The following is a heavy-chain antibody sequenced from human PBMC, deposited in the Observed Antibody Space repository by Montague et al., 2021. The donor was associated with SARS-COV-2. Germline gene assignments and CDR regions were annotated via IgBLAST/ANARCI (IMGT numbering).Heavy chain of an antibody. D-gene: IGHD6-19*01. J-gene: IGHJ6*02. CDR1: GGSISNYY. Sequence: SETLSLTCTVSGGSISNYYWTWIRQPAGKGLEWIGRLYTSGSTTYNPSLKSRVTMSVDTSKNQFSLNVTSVTAADTAIYYCARESGYSSGWRYNYGMDVWGQGTTVTVS. CDR3: ARESGYSSGWRYNYGMDV. V-gene: IGHV4-4*07. CDR2: LYTSGST.